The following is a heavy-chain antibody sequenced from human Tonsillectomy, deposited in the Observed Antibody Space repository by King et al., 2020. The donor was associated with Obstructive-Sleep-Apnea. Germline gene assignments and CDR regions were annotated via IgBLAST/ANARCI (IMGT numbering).Heavy chain of an antibody. CDR3: AKGQSSGVGHDAFDI. J-gene: IGHJ3*02. V-gene: IGHV3-43D*03. D-gene: IGHD3-22*01. CDR2: ISWDGGST. Sequence: VQLVESGGVVVQPGGSLRLSCAASGFTFDDYAMHWVRQAPGKGLEWVSLISWDGGSTYYADSVKGRFAISIDNSKNSLYLQMNSLRAEDTALYYCAKGQSSGVGHDAFDIWGQGTMVTVSS. CDR1: GFTFDDYA.